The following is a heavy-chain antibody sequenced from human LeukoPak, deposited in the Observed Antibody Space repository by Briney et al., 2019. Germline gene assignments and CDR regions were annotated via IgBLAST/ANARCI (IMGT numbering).Heavy chain of an antibody. Sequence: KPGRSLRLSCAASGFTFSSYSMNWDRQAPGKGLEWVSSISSSSSYIDYADSVKGRFTISRDNAKKSLYLQMNTLRAEDTAVYYCARAYSGTYEDYWGQGTLVTVSS. V-gene: IGHV3-21*01. J-gene: IGHJ4*02. CDR2: ISSSSSYI. CDR1: GFTFSSYS. D-gene: IGHD1-26*01. CDR3: ARAYSGTYEDY.